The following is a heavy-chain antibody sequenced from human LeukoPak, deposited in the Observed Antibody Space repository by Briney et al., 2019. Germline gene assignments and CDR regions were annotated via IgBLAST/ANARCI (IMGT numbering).Heavy chain of an antibody. V-gene: IGHV4-38-2*01. J-gene: IGHJ6*03. CDR3: ARGSYYYYYMDV. D-gene: IGHD1-26*01. CDR2: IYHSGST. Sequence: SETLSLTCAVSGYSISSGCYWGWIRQPPGKGLEWIGSIYHSGSTYYNPSLKSRVTISVDTSKNQFSLKLSSVTAADTAVYYCARGSYYYYYMDVWGKGTTVTVSS. CDR1: GYSISSGCY.